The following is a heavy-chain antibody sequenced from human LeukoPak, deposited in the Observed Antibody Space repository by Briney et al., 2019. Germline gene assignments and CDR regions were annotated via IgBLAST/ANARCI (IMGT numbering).Heavy chain of an antibody. D-gene: IGHD3-10*01. Sequence: GGSLRLSCAASGFTFSSYWMSWVRQAPGKGLGWVANIKQDGSEKYYVDSVKGRFTISRDSAKNSLYLQMNSLRAEDTAVYYCARDRSPYGSGTYLSYWGQGTLVTVSS. CDR3: ARDRSPYGSGTYLSY. V-gene: IGHV3-7*01. CDR1: GFTFSSYW. J-gene: IGHJ4*02. CDR2: IKQDGSEK.